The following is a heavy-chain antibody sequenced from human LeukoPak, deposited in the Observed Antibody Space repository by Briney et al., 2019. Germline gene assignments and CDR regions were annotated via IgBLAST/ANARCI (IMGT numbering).Heavy chain of an antibody. CDR1: GYSISSGYY. V-gene: IGHV4-38-2*02. CDR2: IYHSGST. CDR3: ARGPYSYDSSGAFDI. D-gene: IGHD3-22*01. J-gene: IGHJ3*02. Sequence: SETLSLTCTVSGYSISSGYYWGWIRQPPGKGLEWIGSIYHSGSTYYSPSLKSRVTISVDTSKNQFSLKLSSVTAADTAVYFCARGPYSYDSSGAFDIWGQGTMVTVPS.